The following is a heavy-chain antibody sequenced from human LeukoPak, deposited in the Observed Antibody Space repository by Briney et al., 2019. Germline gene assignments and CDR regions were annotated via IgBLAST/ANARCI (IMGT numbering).Heavy chain of an antibody. CDR1: GFTFSSYA. Sequence: PGGSLRLSCAASGFTFSSYAMHWVRQAPGKGPQWLALTSDDGSAKYYADSVKGRFTISRDNSQNTLYLQMNSLRAEETAMYYCARAPGGFHGDYSPIGYWGQGTLVTVSS. CDR3: ARAPGGFHGDYSPIGY. CDR2: TSDDGSAK. D-gene: IGHD4-17*01. V-gene: IGHV3-30-3*01. J-gene: IGHJ4*02.